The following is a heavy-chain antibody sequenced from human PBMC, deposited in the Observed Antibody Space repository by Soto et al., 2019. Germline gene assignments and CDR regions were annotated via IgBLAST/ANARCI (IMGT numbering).Heavy chain of an antibody. J-gene: IGHJ6*02. D-gene: IGHD1-26*01. CDR1: GFTFRTYS. V-gene: IGHV3-21*01. CDR3: ARDQVGALYYFYYGLDV. CDR2: ISSSSTYI. Sequence: GSLRLSCAASGFTFRTYSINWVRQAPGMGPEWVASISSSSTYIYYADSVRGRFTVSRDNAKSSLYLQMNSLRVEDTAVYYCARDQVGALYYFYYGLDVWGQGTTVTVSS.